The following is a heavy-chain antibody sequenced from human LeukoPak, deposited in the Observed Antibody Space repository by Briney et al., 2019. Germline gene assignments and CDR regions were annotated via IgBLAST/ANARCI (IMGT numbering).Heavy chain of an antibody. CDR1: GFTFSSYG. CDR3: AKHDYDSSGYYYVGY. D-gene: IGHD3-22*01. V-gene: IGHV3-30*02. Sequence: GGSLRLSCAASGFTFSSYGMHWVRQAPGKGLEWVAFIRYDGSNKYYADSVKGRFTVSRDNSKNTLYLQLNSLRAEDTALYYCAKHDYDSSGYYYVGYWGQGTLVTVSS. J-gene: IGHJ4*02. CDR2: IRYDGSNK.